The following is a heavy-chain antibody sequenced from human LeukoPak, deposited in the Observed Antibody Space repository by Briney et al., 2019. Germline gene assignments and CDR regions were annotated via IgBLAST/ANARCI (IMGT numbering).Heavy chain of an antibody. Sequence: ASVKVSCKASGGTFSSYAISWVRPAPGQGLEWMGRIIPIFGIANYAQKFQGRVTITADKSTSTAYMELSSLRSEDTAVYYCARDDYGDHFLAPDADNWFDPWGQGTLVTVSS. CDR3: ARDDYGDHFLAPDADNWFDP. J-gene: IGHJ5*02. D-gene: IGHD4-17*01. V-gene: IGHV1-69*04. CDR1: GGTFSSYA. CDR2: IIPIFGIA.